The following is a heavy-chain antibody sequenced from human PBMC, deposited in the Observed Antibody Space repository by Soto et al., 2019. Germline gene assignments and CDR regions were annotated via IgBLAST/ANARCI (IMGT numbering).Heavy chain of an antibody. CDR2: ISGSGGST. CDR3: ANWFGYRGYDLAEGGMDV. V-gene: IGHV3-23*01. CDR1: GFTFSSYA. D-gene: IGHD5-12*01. Sequence: GGSLRLSCAASGFTFSSYAMSWVRQAPGKGLEWVSAISGSGGSTYYADSVKGRFTISRDNSKNTLYLQMNSLRAEDTAVYYCANWFGYRGYDLAEGGMDVWGQGTTVTVSS. J-gene: IGHJ6*02.